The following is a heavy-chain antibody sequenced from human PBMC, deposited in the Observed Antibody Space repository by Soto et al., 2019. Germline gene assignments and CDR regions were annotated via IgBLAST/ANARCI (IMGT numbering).Heavy chain of an antibody. CDR1: DYTFTSYG. D-gene: IGHD3-10*01. J-gene: IGHJ4*02. V-gene: IGHV1-18*01. Sequence: QVQLVQSGAEVKKPGASVKVSCKASDYTFTSYGISWVRQAPGQGLEWMGWISAYNGNTNYAQKLQGRVTMTTDTSPRIAYMELRSLISDDTAVYYCARADYYGSGPWYWGQGTRVTVSS. CDR2: ISAYNGNT. CDR3: ARADYYGSGPWY.